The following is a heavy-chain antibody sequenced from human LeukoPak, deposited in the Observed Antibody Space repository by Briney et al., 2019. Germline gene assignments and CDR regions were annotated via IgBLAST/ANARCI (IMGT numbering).Heavy chain of an antibody. D-gene: IGHD1-26*01. Sequence: GGSLRLSCAASGFTFSSYWMSWVRQAPGKGLEWVANIKQDGSEKYYVDSVKGRFTISRDNSKNTLYLQMNSLRAEDTAVYYCAKDQPERTSGSYYLYWGQGTLVTVSS. CDR3: AKDQPERTSGSYYLY. V-gene: IGHV3-7*03. CDR2: IKQDGSEK. CDR1: GFTFSSYW. J-gene: IGHJ4*02.